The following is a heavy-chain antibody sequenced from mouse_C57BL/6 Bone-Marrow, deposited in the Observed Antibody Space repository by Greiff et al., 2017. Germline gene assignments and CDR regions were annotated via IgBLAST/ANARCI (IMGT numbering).Heavy chain of an antibody. CDR3: ARLDDYVPYYFDY. CDR1: GYTFTSYW. D-gene: IGHD2-4*01. Sequence: VQLQQSGAELVKPGASVKLSCKASGYTFTSYWMHWVKQRPGQGLEWIGMIHPNSGSTNYNEKFKSKATLTVDKSSSTAYMQLSSLTSEDSAVYYCARLDDYVPYYFDYWGQGTTLTVSS. V-gene: IGHV1-64*01. J-gene: IGHJ2*01. CDR2: IHPNSGST.